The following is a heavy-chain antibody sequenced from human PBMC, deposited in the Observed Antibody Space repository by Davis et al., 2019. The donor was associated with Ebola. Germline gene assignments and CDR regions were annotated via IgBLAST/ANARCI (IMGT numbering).Heavy chain of an antibody. Sequence: AASVHVSCKASGYTFTSYYMLWVRQPPAPGLEWLGLINPIGGSTIYAQKFQGRVTMTMDTSTSTVYMDLNSLRSEDTAVYFCARDSVPARPFDYWGKGTLVTVSS. CDR2: INPIGGST. J-gene: IGHJ4*02. CDR3: ARDSVPARPFDY. CDR1: GYTFTSYY. D-gene: IGHD6-6*01. V-gene: IGHV1-46*01.